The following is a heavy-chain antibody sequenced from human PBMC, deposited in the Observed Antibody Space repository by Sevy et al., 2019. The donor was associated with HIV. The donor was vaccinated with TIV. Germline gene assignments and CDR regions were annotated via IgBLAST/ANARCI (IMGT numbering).Heavy chain of an antibody. CDR3: AKGLTTTSRFTFDP. J-gene: IGHJ5*02. D-gene: IGHD1-1*01. CDR2: ISGGGDAT. Sequence: GGSLRLSCAASGFTFSSYAMGWVRQAPGKGVEWVSTISGGGDATYYADSVKGRFTVSRDSSKNTLSLQMNSLRAEDTALYYCAKGLTTTSRFTFDPWGQGTLVTVSS. V-gene: IGHV3-23*01. CDR1: GFTFSSYA.